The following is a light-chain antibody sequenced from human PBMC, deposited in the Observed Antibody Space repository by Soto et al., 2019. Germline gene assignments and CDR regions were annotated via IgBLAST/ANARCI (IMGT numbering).Light chain of an antibody. CDR1: QSISSY. CDR2: AAS. J-gene: IGKJ2*01. CDR3: QQSYGIPYT. Sequence: DIQMTQSPSSLSASVGDRVTITCRASQSISSYLNWYQQKPGKAPKLLIYAASSLQSGVPSRFSGSGSGTDFTLTISSLQPEDFTSYYCQQSYGIPYTFGQGTKVDIK. V-gene: IGKV1-39*01.